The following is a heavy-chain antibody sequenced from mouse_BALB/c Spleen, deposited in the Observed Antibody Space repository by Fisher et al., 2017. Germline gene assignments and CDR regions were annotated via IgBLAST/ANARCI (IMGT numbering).Heavy chain of an antibody. Sequence: KFKGKATITADKSSSTAYMQLSSLTSEDTAVYYCARYCVHWYFDVWGAGTTVTVSS. CDR3: ARYCVHWYFDV. J-gene: IGHJ1*01. V-gene: IGHV1-4*01.